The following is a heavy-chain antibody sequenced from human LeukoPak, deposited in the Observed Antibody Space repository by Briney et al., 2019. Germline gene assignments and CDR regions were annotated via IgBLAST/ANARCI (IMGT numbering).Heavy chain of an antibody. CDR3: VKLTSAGFVDY. J-gene: IGHJ4*02. V-gene: IGHV3-9*01. CDR2: IGWNGGGI. D-gene: IGHD6-13*01. Sequence: GRSLRLSCTASGFSFYDYAMHWVRQAPGKGLQWVSGIGWNGGGIVYADSVKGRFTISRDNAKNSLYLQMNSLGVEDTALYYCVKLTSAGFVDYWGRGTLVTVSS. CDR1: GFSFYDYA.